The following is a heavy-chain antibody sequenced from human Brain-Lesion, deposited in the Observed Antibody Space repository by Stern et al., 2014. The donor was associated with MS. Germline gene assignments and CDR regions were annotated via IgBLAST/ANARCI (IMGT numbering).Heavy chain of an antibody. V-gene: IGHV4-39*01. J-gene: IGHJ5*02. CDR1: GGSVSSTSYA. Sequence: VQLVESGPGLVKPSETLSLTCTVAGGSVSSTSYAWAWIRQPPGKGLEWIGTIYFSGHTYYSPSLQSRLTISLDTSQNQFPLHLSFVTAADTAVYYCAGEEDIRYCSGGSCTGNWFDPWGQGTLVTVSS. D-gene: IGHD2-15*01. CDR3: AGEEDIRYCSGGSCTGNWFDP. CDR2: IYFSGHT.